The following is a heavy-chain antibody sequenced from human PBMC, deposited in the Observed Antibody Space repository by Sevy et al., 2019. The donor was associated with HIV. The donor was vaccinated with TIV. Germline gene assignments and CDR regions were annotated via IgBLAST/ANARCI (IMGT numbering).Heavy chain of an antibody. J-gene: IGHJ4*02. CDR1: GFTFSNYA. CDR3: AREGCSKPHDY. D-gene: IGHD2-2*01. V-gene: IGHV3-23*01. Sequence: GGSLRLSCAASGFTFSNYAMSWVRQAPGKGLEWVSTFSFGCGKINYADSVKGRFTISRDNSKNTLYLQMNSLRAEHMALYYCAREGCSKPHDYWGQGTLVTVSS. CDR2: FSFGCGKI.